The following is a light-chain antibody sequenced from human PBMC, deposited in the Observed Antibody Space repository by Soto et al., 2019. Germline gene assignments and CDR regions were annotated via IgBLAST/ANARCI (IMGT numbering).Light chain of an antibody. V-gene: IGKV1-5*01. CDR2: DAS. CDR1: QSISSW. J-gene: IGKJ3*01. CDR3: QQYDNLPLT. Sequence: DIQMTQSPSTLSASVGDRVTITCRASQSISSWLAWYQQKPGKAPKLLIYDASSLESGVPSRFSGSGSGTEFTLTISSLQPDDFAVYFCQQYDNLPLTFGPGTKVDIK.